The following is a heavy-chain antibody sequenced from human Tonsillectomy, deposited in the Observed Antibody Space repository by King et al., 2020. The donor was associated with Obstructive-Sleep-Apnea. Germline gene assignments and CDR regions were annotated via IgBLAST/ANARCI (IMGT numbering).Heavy chain of an antibody. CDR3: AGDIQPAATLNFDY. CDR1: GYSISNGYY. D-gene: IGHD2-2*01. V-gene: IGHV4-38-2*02. J-gene: IGHJ4*02. CDR2: IYYSGST. Sequence: VQLQESGPGLVIPSETLSLTCTVSGYSISNGYYWGWIRQPPGKGLEWIGSIYYSGSTYYNPSLKSRVTISVDTSKNQFSLKLSSVTAADTGVYYCAGDIQPAATLNFDYWGQGTLVTVSS.